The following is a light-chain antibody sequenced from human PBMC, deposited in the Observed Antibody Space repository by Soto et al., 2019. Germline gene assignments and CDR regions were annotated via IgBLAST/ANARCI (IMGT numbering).Light chain of an antibody. Sequence: DVQLTQAPSTLSASVGDRVTITCRASQSIGNWLAWYQQKPGKAPNLLIYDASTLENGVPSRFSGSASGIDFTLTISSLQPYDFATYYCQQYNSYSPRTFGQGTKVEFK. V-gene: IGKV1-5*01. CDR1: QSIGNW. CDR2: DAS. CDR3: QQYNSYSPRT. J-gene: IGKJ1*01.